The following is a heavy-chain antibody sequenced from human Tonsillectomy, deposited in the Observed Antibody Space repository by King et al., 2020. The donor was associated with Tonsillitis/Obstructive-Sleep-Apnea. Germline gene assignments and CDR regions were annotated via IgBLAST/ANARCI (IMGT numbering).Heavy chain of an antibody. CDR3: ARGRRGGYFYYMDV. D-gene: IGHD3-10*01. J-gene: IGHJ6*03. CDR1: GGSFSGYY. V-gene: IGHV4-34*01. Sequence: VQLQQWGAGLLKPSETLSLHCAVYGGSFSGYYWSWIRQPPGKGLQWIGETNHSGSANYNPSLKSRVTMSVDTSKNQFSLKLSSVTAADTAVYYCARGRRGGYFYYMDVWGKGTTVTVSS. CDR2: TNHSGSA.